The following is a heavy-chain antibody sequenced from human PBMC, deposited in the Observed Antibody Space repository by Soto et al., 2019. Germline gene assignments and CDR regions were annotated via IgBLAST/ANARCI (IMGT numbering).Heavy chain of an antibody. CDR1: GFTFSSYW. V-gene: IGHV3-7*01. D-gene: IGHD2-15*01. J-gene: IGHJ6*02. CDR2: IKQDGSEK. CDR3: ARDPSVVVVAATPYYFYGMDV. Sequence: GGSLRLSCAASGFTFSSYWMSWVRQAPGKGLEWVANIKQDGSEKYYVDSVKGRFTISRDNAKNSLYLQMNSLRAEDTAVYYCARDPSVVVVAATPYYFYGMDVWGQGTTVTVSS.